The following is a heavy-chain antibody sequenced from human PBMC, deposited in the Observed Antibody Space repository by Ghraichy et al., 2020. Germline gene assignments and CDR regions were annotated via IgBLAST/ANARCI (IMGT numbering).Heavy chain of an antibody. Sequence: GGSLRLSCEASGSTFGHYAMHWVRQAPGKGLEWVALITYDGTNTIYADSAKGRFTVSRDNSKNTLYLEMNSLRAEDTAVYYCARETTTRDGTRRWTRFDLWGQGTLVTVSS. CDR1: GSTFGHYA. V-gene: IGHV3-30-3*01. CDR2: ITYDGTNT. CDR3: ARETTTRDGTRRWTRFDL. D-gene: IGHD5-24*01. J-gene: IGHJ4*02.